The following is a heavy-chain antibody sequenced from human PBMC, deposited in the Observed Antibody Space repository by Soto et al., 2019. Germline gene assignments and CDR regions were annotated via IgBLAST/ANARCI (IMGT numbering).Heavy chain of an antibody. CDR2: IYYSGST. Sequence: LSLTCTVSVDSIRSYYWTWIRQPPGKGLELIGYIYYSGSTRYDPSLKSRVTISVDMSKNQFSLKLSSVIAADTAVYYCARAYGGVDNGLDVCGQGTAVTVSS. D-gene: IGHD5-12*01. CDR1: VDSIRSYY. V-gene: IGHV4-59*01. CDR3: ARAYGGVDNGLDV. J-gene: IGHJ6*02.